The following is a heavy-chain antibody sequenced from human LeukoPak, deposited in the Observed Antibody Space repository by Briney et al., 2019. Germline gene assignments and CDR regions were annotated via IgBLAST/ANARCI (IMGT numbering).Heavy chain of an antibody. CDR1: TFTVIDHY. D-gene: IGHD2-21*01. J-gene: IGHJ6*02. CDR2: IYPGGST. V-gene: IGHV3-66*02. Sequence: GGSLRLSCAASTFTVIDHYMTWVRQAPGRGLEWVAAIYPGGSTYYADSVKGRFTISRDKPKNTLYLQMNTLGAEETAVYYCARGAGVSHYYYYAMDIWGQGTTVTVSS. CDR3: ARGAGVSHYYYYAMDI.